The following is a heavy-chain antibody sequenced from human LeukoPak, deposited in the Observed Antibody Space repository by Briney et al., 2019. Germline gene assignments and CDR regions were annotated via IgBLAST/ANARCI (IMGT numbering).Heavy chain of an antibody. D-gene: IGHD3-3*01. CDR1: GFTFKNYA. CDR2: IRDSGNGT. V-gene: IGHV3-23*01. J-gene: IGHJ4*02. CDR3: AKWAYYDFWSGHYKSHFDS. Sequence: GGSLRLSCVVSGFTFKNYAMSWVRQAPGKGLECVSSIRDSGNGTDYADSVKGRFTVSRDNSKNTLYLHMNTLSAEDTAVYYCAKWAYYDFWSGHYKSHFDSWGQGTLITVSP.